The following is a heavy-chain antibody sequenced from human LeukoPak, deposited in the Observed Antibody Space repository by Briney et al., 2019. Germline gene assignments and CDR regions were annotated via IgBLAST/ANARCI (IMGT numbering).Heavy chain of an antibody. V-gene: IGHV1-18*01. CDR3: AGVRDCSSTCYYYGMDV. Sequence: ASVKVSCKASGYTFTSYGISWVRQAPGQGLEWMGWISAYNGNTNYAQKLQGRVTMTTDTSTSTAYMELRSLRSDDTAVYYCAGVRDCSSTCYYYGMDVWGQGTTVTVSS. CDR1: GYTFTSYG. D-gene: IGHD2-2*01. CDR2: ISAYNGNT. J-gene: IGHJ6*02.